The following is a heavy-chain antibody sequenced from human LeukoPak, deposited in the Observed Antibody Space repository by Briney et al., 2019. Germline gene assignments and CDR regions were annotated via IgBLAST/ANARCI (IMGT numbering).Heavy chain of an antibody. J-gene: IGHJ4*02. CDR2: IIPIFGTA. D-gene: IGHD3-10*01. V-gene: IGHV1-69*13. CDR1: GYTFTSYG. Sequence: GASVKVSCKAAGYTFTSYGISWVRQAPGQGPEWMGGIIPIFGTANYAQKFQDRVTITADESTGTVYMELKSLRSEDTAVYYCASVGVYYGSEKPPDNWGQGTLVTVSS. CDR3: ASVGVYYGSEKPPDN.